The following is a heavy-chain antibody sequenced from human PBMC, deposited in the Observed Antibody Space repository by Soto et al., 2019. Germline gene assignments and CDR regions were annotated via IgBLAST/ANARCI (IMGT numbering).Heavy chain of an antibody. CDR1: GFTFSSYG. Sequence: GGSLRLSCAASGFTFSSYGMHWVRQAPGKGLEWVAVISYDGSNKYYADSVKGRFTISRDNSKNTLYLQMNSLRAEDTAVYYCAKDPTGHSSGYNPYFDYWGQGTLVTVSS. CDR3: AKDPTGHSSGYNPYFDY. CDR2: ISYDGSNK. J-gene: IGHJ4*02. V-gene: IGHV3-30*18. D-gene: IGHD3-22*01.